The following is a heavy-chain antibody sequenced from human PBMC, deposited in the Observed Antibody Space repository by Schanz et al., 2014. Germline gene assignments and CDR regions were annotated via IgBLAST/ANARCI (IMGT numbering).Heavy chain of an antibody. CDR1: GLIFSTYT. V-gene: IGHV3-48*01. Sequence: VQLAESGGGVVQPGRSLRLSCTTSGLIFSTYTLNWVRQAPGKGLEWISYISFSGNTIYYADSVKGRFTISRDNAKNSVFLQMNRLRAEDTAVYYCATEGPRGTRHPINYYYAMDNWGQGTKVTV. J-gene: IGHJ6*02. CDR2: ISFSGNTI. CDR3: ATEGPRGTRHPINYYYAMDN. D-gene: IGHD6-6*01.